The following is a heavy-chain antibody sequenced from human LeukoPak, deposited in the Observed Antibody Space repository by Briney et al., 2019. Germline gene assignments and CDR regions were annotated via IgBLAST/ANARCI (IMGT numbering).Heavy chain of an antibody. J-gene: IGHJ3*02. CDR2: IKPDSGNT. CDR1: GYTFSGYY. Sequence: GASVKVSCKASGYTFSGYYIHWVRQAPGQGLEWMGLIKPDSGNTNYAQKLQGRVTMTTDTSTSTAYMELRSLRSDDTAVYYCAREEDYGGNSDAFDIWGQGTMVTVSS. CDR3: AREEDYGGNSDAFDI. V-gene: IGHV1-18*04. D-gene: IGHD4-23*01.